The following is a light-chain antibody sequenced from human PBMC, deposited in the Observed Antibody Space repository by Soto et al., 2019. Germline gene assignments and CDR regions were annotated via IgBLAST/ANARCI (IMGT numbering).Light chain of an antibody. CDR3: QQYNNWPRT. V-gene: IGKV3D-15*01. Sequence: EIVMTQSPATLSVSPGERAGLSCRASQSVSTNLAWYQQKPGQAPRLLIYGASTRATGIPARFSGSGSGTEFTLTISSLQSEDFAVYYCQQYNNWPRTFGQGTKVDIK. CDR2: GAS. CDR1: QSVSTN. J-gene: IGKJ1*01.